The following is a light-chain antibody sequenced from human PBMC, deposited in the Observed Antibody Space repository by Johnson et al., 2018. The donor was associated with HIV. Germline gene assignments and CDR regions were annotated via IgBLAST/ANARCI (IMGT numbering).Light chain of an antibody. CDR3: GTWDSSLIANV. J-gene: IGLJ1*01. CDR1: SSNIGNNY. V-gene: IGLV1-51*02. CDR2: ENI. Sequence: QSVLTQPPSVSAAPGQKVTISCSGSSSNIGNNYVSWYQQLPGTAPKLLVYENIMRPSGIPDRFSGSKSGTSATLGLAGLHTGDEADYYCGTWDSSLIANVFGTGTKVTVL.